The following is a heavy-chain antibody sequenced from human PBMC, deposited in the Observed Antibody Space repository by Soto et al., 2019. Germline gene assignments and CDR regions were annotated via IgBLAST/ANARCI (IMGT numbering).Heavy chain of an antibody. CDR2: INPSGGST. V-gene: IGHV1-46*03. CDR1: GYTFTIYY. CDR3: ARFGDIVVVPAAMSYFDY. J-gene: IGHJ4*02. Sequence: GAPLKVYCKASGYTFTIYYIHWGRQDPGKGLEWMGIINPSGGSTSYAQKFQGRVTMTRDTSTSTVYMELSSLRSEDTAVYYCARFGDIVVVPAAMSYFDYWGQGTLVTVSS. D-gene: IGHD2-2*01.